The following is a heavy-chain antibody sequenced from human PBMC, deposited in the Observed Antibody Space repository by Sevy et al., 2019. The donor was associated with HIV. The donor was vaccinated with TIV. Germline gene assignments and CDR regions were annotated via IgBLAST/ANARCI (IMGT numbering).Heavy chain of an antibody. J-gene: IGHJ5*02. CDR2: IYYSGST. CDR3: ARGSKGYCTNGVCYPIIRPGSFFDP. D-gene: IGHD2-8*01. CDR1: GGSISSGGYY. V-gene: IGHV4-31*03. Sequence: SETLSLTCTVYGGSISSGGYYWSWIRQHPGKGLEWIGYIYYSGSTYYNPSLKSRVTISVDTSKNQFSLKLSSVTAADTAVYYCARGSKGYCTNGVCYPIIRPGSFFDPWGQGTLVTVSS.